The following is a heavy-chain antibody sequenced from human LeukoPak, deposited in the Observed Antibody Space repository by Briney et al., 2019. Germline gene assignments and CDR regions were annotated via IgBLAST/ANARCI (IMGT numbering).Heavy chain of an antibody. CDR1: GFTFSSYG. J-gene: IGHJ5*02. Sequence: GGSLRLSCAASGFTFSSYGMHWVRQAPGKGLEWVAVILHDGSNKYYADSVKGRLTISRDNSKNTLYLQMNSLRAEDTAVYYCAKDGCSSISCFFWFDPWGQGTLVTVSS. D-gene: IGHD2-2*01. CDR3: AKDGCSSISCFFWFDP. CDR2: ILHDGSNK. V-gene: IGHV3-30*18.